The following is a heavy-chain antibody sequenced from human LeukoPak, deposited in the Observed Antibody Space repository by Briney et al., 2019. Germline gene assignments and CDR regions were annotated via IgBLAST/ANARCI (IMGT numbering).Heavy chain of an antibody. CDR2: ISGSDGNT. D-gene: IGHD3-16*01. CDR3: ARVLRPMMYYFDY. J-gene: IGHJ4*02. V-gene: IGHV3-23*01. Sequence: PGGSLRLSCAASGFTFSKYAMSWVRQAPGKGLEWVSAISGSDGNTFYADSVKGRFTISRDNSKNTLYLQMNSLRAEDTAVYYCARVLRPMMYYFDYWGQGTLVTVSS. CDR1: GFTFSKYA.